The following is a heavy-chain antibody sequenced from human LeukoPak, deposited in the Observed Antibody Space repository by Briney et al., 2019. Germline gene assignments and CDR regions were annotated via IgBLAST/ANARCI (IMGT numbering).Heavy chain of an antibody. CDR2: TYYSGST. Sequence: SETLSLTCTVSGGSISSSSYYWGWIRQPPGKGLEWIGSTYYSGSTYYNPSLESLSTISVDTSKNQFSLKLSSVTAADTAVYYCASAVSYSVDYWGQGTLVTVSS. CDR1: GGSISSSSYY. J-gene: IGHJ4*02. CDR3: ASAVSYSVDY. D-gene: IGHD1-26*01. V-gene: IGHV4-39*01.